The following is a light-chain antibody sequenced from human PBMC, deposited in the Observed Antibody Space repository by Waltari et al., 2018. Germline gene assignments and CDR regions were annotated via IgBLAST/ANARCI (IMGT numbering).Light chain of an antibody. CDR2: EVS. J-gene: IGLJ2*01. Sequence: QSALTQPPSASGSPGQSVTISCTATSGAFGDYDYVSWYQQHPGKAPKLLFYEVSHRPSGVPDRFSGSKSGNTASLTVSGLQVEDEGDYCCSSFSASNTLIFGGGTELTVL. CDR1: SGAFGDYDY. V-gene: IGLV2-8*01. CDR3: SSFSASNTLI.